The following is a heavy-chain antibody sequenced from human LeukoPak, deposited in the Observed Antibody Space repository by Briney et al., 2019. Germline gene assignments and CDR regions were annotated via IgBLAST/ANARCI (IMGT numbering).Heavy chain of an antibody. J-gene: IGHJ4*02. Sequence: SETLSLTCTVSGGSLSGSSWTWIRQPPRKGLEWIGYLYHSGSTSYNPSLKSRLTISVNTSKSQFSLNLSSVTAADTAVYFCARVNEMVAASTSAFDYWGKGILVAVSA. CDR2: LYHSGST. CDR1: GGSLSGSS. D-gene: IGHD2-15*01. V-gene: IGHV4-59*08. CDR3: ARVNEMVAASTSAFDY.